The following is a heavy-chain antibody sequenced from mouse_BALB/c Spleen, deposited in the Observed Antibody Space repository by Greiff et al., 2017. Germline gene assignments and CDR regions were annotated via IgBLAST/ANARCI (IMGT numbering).Heavy chain of an antibody. CDR1: GYTFTSYW. V-gene: IGHV1S26*01. Sequence: QVQLKESGPELVKPGASVKMSCKASGYTFTSYWMHWVKQRPGQGLEWIGYINPSTGYTEYNQKFKDKATLTADKSSSTAYMQLSSLTSEDSAVYYCARSRNWAVDYWGQGTSVTVSS. J-gene: IGHJ4*01. CDR2: INPSTGYT. CDR3: ARSRNWAVDY. D-gene: IGHD4-1*01.